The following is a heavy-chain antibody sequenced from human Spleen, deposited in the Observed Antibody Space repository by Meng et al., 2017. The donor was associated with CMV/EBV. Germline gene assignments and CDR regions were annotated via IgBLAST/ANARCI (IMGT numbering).Heavy chain of an antibody. CDR1: GYTFTGYY. J-gene: IGHJ4*02. D-gene: IGHD3-22*01. Sequence: ASVKVSCKASGYTFTGYYMHWVRQAPGQGLEWMGWMNPNNGCTNYAQKFQGRVTMTRDTSISTAYMELSSLRSDDTAVYYCARDKEGNYVTSDYHYIHFDYWGQGTLVTVSS. V-gene: IGHV1-2*02. CDR2: MNPNNGCT. CDR3: ARDKEGNYVTSDYHYIHFDY.